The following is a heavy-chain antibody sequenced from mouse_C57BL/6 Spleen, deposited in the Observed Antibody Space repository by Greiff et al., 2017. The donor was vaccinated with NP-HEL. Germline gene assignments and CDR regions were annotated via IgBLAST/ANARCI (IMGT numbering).Heavy chain of an antibody. CDR3: AREGYYGNFDY. CDR2: INYDGSST. CDR1: GFTFSDYY. J-gene: IGHJ2*01. D-gene: IGHD1-2*01. V-gene: IGHV5-16*01. Sequence: EVHLVESEGGLVQPGSSMKLSCTASGFTFSDYYMAWVRQVPEKGLEWVANINYDGSSTYYLDSLKSRFIISRDNAKNILYLQMSSLKSEDTATYYCAREGYYGNFDYWGQGTTLTVSS.